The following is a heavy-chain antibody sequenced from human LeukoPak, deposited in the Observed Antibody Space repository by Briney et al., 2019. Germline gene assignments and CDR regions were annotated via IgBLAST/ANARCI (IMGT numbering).Heavy chain of an antibody. CDR3: ARDYDFWSGYYSPTRGYFGY. CDR2: IRYDGSNK. Sequence: GGSLRLSCAASGFTFSGSGMHWVRQAPGKGLEWVTFIRYDGSNKYYTDSVKGRFTISRDNSKDTLYLQMDSLRAEDTAVYYCARDYDFWSGYYSPTRGYFGYWGQGTLVTVSS. V-gene: IGHV3-30*02. J-gene: IGHJ4*02. CDR1: GFTFSGSG. D-gene: IGHD3-3*01.